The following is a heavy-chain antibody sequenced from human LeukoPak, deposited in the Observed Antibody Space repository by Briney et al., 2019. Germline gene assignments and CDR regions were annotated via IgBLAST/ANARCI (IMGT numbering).Heavy chain of an antibody. CDR3: ARAAAATNSWYYFDY. J-gene: IGHJ4*02. V-gene: IGHV4-30-4*01. D-gene: IGHD2/OR15-2a*01. Sequence: SQTLSLTCAVSGDSISSGDHYWSWIRQPPGKGLEWIGYIHHSGNTHYNPSLRSRAIIPVDMSKNQFSLSLNSLTAADSAVYYCARAAAATNSWYYFDYWGRGTQVTVSS. CDR2: IHHSGNT. CDR1: GDSISSGDHY.